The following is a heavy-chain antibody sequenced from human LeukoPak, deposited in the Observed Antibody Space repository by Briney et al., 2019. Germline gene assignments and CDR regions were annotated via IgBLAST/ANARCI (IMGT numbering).Heavy chain of an antibody. D-gene: IGHD3-22*01. V-gene: IGHV4-30-4*01. CDR1: GGSISSGDYY. J-gene: IGHJ5*02. CDR2: IYYSGST. CDR3: ARDHYGSSGYYHWFDP. Sequence: SQTLSLTCTVSGGSISSGDYYWSWIRQPPGKGLEWIGYIYYSGSTYYNPSLKSRVTISVDTSKNQFSLKLSSVTAADTAVYYCARDHYGSSGYYHWFDPWGQGTLVTVSS.